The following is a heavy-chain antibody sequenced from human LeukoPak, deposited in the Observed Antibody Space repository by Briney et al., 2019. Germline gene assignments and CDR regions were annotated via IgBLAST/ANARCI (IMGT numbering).Heavy chain of an antibody. Sequence: GGSLRLSCAASGFTFSSYGMHWVRQAPGKGLEWVAFIRYDGSNKYYADSVKGRFTISRDNSKNTLYLQMNSLRAEDTAVYYCAKDRRGYSYGLNWSDPWGQGTLVTVSS. CDR3: AKDRRGYSYGLNWSDP. D-gene: IGHD5-18*01. J-gene: IGHJ5*02. CDR1: GFTFSSYG. CDR2: IRYDGSNK. V-gene: IGHV3-30*02.